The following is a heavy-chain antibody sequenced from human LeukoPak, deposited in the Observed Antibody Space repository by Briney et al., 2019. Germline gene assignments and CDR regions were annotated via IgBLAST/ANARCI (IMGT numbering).Heavy chain of an antibody. CDR2: IYYSGKT. Sequence: SETLSLTCTVSGGSISSTSYYWGWIRQPPGKGLEWIGSIYYSGKTYSNPSLKSRVTISEDMSKNQFSLKLSSVTAADTALYYCARHDYYGSGSYSWALDYWGQGTLVTVSS. CDR1: GGSISSTSYY. J-gene: IGHJ4*02. CDR3: ARHDYYGSGSYSWALDY. V-gene: IGHV4-39*01. D-gene: IGHD3-10*01.